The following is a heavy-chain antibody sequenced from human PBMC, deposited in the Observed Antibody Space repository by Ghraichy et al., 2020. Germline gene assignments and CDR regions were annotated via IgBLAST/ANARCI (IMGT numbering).Heavy chain of an antibody. CDR2: INSDGSST. Sequence: GGSLRLSCAASGFTFSSYWMHWVRQAPGKGLVWVSRINSDGSSTSYADSVKGRFTISRDNAKNTLYLQMNSLRAEDTAVYYCASEVPGGDDFWSGSQPFDYWGQGTLVTVSS. CDR1: GFTFSSYW. J-gene: IGHJ4*02. V-gene: IGHV3-74*01. D-gene: IGHD3-3*01. CDR3: ASEVPGGDDFWSGSQPFDY.